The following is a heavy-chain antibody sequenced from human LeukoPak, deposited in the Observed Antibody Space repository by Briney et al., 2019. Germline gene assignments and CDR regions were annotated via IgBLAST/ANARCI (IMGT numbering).Heavy chain of an antibody. V-gene: IGHV1-8*01. J-gene: IGHJ4*02. CDR1: GYTFTSYD. Sequence: GASVKVSCKASGYTFTSYDINWVRQATGQGLEWMGWMNPNSGNTGYAQKFEGRVTMTRNTSISTAYMELSSLRSEDTAVYYCARGLGVAATNYFDYWGQGTLVTVSS. CDR2: MNPNSGNT. D-gene: IGHD2-15*01. CDR3: ARGLGVAATNYFDY.